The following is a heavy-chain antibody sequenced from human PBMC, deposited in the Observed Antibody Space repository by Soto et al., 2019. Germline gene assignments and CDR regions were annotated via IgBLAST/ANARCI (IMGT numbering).Heavy chain of an antibody. D-gene: IGHD2-15*01. J-gene: IGHJ6*02. CDR1: GGTFSSYA. V-gene: IGHV1-69*05. CDR2: IIPNFGSA. Sequence: VASVKVSCKASGGTFSSYAISWVRQAPGQGLEWMGGIIPNFGSANYAQKFKGRVTITTDTSTSTAYMELSSLRSEDTAVYYCAIGPGEVAAATRADFSYYFGIDVWGQGTTVTVSS. CDR3: AIGPGEVAAATRADFSYYFGIDV.